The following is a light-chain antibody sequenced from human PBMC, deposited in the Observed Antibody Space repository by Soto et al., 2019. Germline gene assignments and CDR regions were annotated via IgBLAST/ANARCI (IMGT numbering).Light chain of an antibody. J-gene: IGKJ1*01. Sequence: IVLTQSPGTLPLSPGERATLSCRASQSVSSSYLAWYQQKPGQAPRLLIYGASSRATGIPDRFSGSGSGTDFTLTISRLEPEDFAVYYCQQYGSSPPTFGQGTKVDIK. CDR3: QQYGSSPPT. CDR1: QSVSSSY. V-gene: IGKV3-20*01. CDR2: GAS.